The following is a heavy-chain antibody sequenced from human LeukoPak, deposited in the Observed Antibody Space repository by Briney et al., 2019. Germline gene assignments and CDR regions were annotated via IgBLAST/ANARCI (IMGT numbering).Heavy chain of an antibody. Sequence: GGSVRLSCAASGFTFSNYWMSWVRQAPGKGLEWVANIKQDGSEKYFVDSVKGRFTISRDNAKNSLYLQMNSLRAEDTAVYYCAKDVGGYWGQGTLVTVSS. V-gene: IGHV3-7*04. CDR3: AKDVGGY. J-gene: IGHJ4*02. D-gene: IGHD1-26*01. CDR1: GFTFSNYW. CDR2: IKQDGSEK.